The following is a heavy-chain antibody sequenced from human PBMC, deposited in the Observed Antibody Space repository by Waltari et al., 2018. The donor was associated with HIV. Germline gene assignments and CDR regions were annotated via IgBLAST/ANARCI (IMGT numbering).Heavy chain of an antibody. D-gene: IGHD2-2*01. Sequence: QVQLRQWGAGLLKPSETLSLTCAVYGGSFSGSYWSWIRQPPRKGLEWIGEINHSGSTNYNPSLKSRVTISVDTSKNQFSLKLTSVTAADTAVFYCARARLVSRGQYCSTTSCLPHYYYYYGMDVWGQGTTVTVSS. CDR2: INHSGST. J-gene: IGHJ6*02. CDR3: ARARLVSRGQYCSTTSCLPHYYYYYGMDV. V-gene: IGHV4-34*01. CDR1: GGSFSGSY.